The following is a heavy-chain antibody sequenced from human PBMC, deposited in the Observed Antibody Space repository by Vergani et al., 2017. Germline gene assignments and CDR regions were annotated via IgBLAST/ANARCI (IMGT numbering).Heavy chain of an antibody. CDR1: GGPISSYY. V-gene: IGHV4-59*01. CDR3: ARDQPRYCSSTSCYAFDI. Sequence: QVQLQESGPGLVKPSETLSLTCTVSGGPISSYYWSWIRQPPGKGLEWIGYIYYSGSTNYNPALKSRVTISVDTAKNQFSLRLSSVTAADTAVYYCARDQPRYCSSTSCYAFDIWGQGTMVTVSS. D-gene: IGHD2-2*01. CDR2: IYYSGST. J-gene: IGHJ3*02.